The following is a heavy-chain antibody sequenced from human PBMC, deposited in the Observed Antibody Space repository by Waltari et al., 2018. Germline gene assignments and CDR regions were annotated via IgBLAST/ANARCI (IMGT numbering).Heavy chain of an antibody. CDR3: ARGRRPDYYDSSGYYY. CDR2: IIPILCTA. Sequence: QVQLVQSGAEVKKPGSSVKVSCKASGGTFSSYAISWVRQAPGQGLEWMGGIIPILCTANYAQKFQGRVTITADESTSTAYMERSSLRSEDTAVYYCARGRRPDYYDSSGYYYWGQGTLVTVSS. J-gene: IGHJ4*02. D-gene: IGHD3-22*01. V-gene: IGHV1-69*13. CDR1: GGTFSSYA.